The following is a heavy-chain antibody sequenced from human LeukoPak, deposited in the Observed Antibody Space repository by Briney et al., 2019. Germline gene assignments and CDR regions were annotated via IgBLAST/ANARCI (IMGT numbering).Heavy chain of an antibody. CDR3: ARETHYYDSSGYSVNDY. CDR1: GGSISSYY. V-gene: IGHV4-4*07. J-gene: IGHJ4*02. D-gene: IGHD3-22*01. Sequence: PSETLSLTCTVSGGSISSYYWSWIRQPAGKGLEWIGRIYTSGSTNYNPSLKSRVTMSVDTSKNQFSLKLSSVTAADTAVYYCARETHYYDSSGYSVNDYWGQGTLVTVSS. CDR2: IYTSGST.